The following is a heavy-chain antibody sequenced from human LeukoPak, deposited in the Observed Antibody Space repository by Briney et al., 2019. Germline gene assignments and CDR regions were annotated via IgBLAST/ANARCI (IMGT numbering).Heavy chain of an antibody. Sequence: PGGSLRLSCAASGFTFSSYDMHWVRQATGKGLEWVSAIGTAGDTYYPGSVKGRFTISRENAKNSLYLQMNSLRAGDTAVYYCAREGTCSSTSCHYGMDVWGQGTMVTVSS. J-gene: IGHJ6*02. CDR1: GFTFSSYD. CDR2: IGTAGDT. D-gene: IGHD2-2*01. V-gene: IGHV3-13*04. CDR3: AREGTCSSTSCHYGMDV.